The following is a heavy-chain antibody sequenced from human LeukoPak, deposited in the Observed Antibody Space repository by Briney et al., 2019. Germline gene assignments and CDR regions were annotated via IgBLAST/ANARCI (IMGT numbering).Heavy chain of an antibody. CDR3: ARVKFAAFDI. CDR2: IKQDGSEK. V-gene: IGHV3-7*01. J-gene: IGHJ3*02. Sequence: PGGSLRLSCAASGFTFSGYWMSWVRQAPGKGLEWVANIKQDGSEKYYVDSVKGRFTTSRDNAKNSLYLQMNSLRAEDTAVYYCARVKFAAFDIWGQGTMVTVSS. CDR1: GFTFSGYW.